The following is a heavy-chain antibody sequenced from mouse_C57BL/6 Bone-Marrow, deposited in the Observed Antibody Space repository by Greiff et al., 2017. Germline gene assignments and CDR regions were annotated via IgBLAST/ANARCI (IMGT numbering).Heavy chain of an antibody. D-gene: IGHD1-1*01. CDR1: GYTFTSYW. V-gene: IGHV1-61*01. CDR3: ARWGGITTVNYYAMDY. CDR2: IYPSDSET. J-gene: IGHJ4*01. Sequence: VQLQQPGAELVRPGSSVKLSCKASGYTFTSYWMDWVKQRPGQGLEWIGNIYPSDSETHYNQKFKDKATLTVDKSSSTAYMQLSSLTSEDSAVYYCARWGGITTVNYYAMDYWGQGTSVTVSS.